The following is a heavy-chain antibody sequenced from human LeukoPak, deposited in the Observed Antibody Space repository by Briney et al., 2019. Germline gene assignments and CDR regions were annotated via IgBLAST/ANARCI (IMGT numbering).Heavy chain of an antibody. CDR2: INSDGSST. Sequence: GGPLRLSCAASGFTFSSYWMHWVRQAPGKGLVWVSRINSDGSSTSYADSVKGRFTISRDNAKNTLYLQMTSLRAEDTAVYYCARGPSRFLEWLFKMELDYWGQGTLVTVSS. CDR1: GFTFSSYW. D-gene: IGHD3-3*01. CDR3: ARGPSRFLEWLFKMELDY. V-gene: IGHV3-74*01. J-gene: IGHJ4*02.